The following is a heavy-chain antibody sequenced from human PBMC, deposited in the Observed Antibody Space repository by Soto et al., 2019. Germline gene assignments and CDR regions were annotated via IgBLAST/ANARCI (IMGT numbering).Heavy chain of an antibody. CDR2: INAGNGNT. CDR3: VRGTGLYVDRH. J-gene: IGHJ4*02. Sequence: QVQLVQSGAEVKKPGASVKVSCKASGYTFTSYAMHWVRQAPGQRLEWMGWINAGNGNTKYSQKFQGRVTITRDTSASTAYMELSSLTSEDTAVYYCVRGTGLYVDRHWGQGTLVTVSS. V-gene: IGHV1-3*01. D-gene: IGHD3-9*01. CDR1: GYTFTSYA.